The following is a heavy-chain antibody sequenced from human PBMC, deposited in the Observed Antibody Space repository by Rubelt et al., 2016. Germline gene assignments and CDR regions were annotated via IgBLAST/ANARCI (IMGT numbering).Heavy chain of an antibody. CDR2: IYYSGGT. CDR1: GGSISSGGSY. CDR3: ARLTVDTAMLDY. D-gene: IGHD5-18*01. J-gene: IGHJ4*02. Sequence: VSGGSISSGGSYWSWIRHHPGRGLEWIGYIYYSGGTYYNPSLKSRVTISVDTSKNHFSLRLSSVTAADTAVHYCARLTVDTAMLDYWGQGTLVTVSS. V-gene: IGHV4-31*02.